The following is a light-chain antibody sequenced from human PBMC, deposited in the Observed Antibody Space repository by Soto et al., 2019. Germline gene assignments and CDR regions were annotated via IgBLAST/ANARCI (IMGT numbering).Light chain of an antibody. J-gene: IGLJ3*02. CDR1: SSDIGAYKY. Sequence: QSVLTQPASVSGSPGQSITISCTGTSSDIGAYKYVAWYQQQSGQAPKLMTYEVNNRPSGVSNRFSGSKSGNMASLTIAGLQAEDEADYYCCSYTSSNTVVFGGGTKLTVL. CDR3: CSYTSSNTVV. V-gene: IGLV2-14*01. CDR2: EVN.